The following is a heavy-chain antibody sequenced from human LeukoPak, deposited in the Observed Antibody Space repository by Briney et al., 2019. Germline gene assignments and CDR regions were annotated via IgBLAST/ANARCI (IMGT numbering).Heavy chain of an antibody. CDR1: GFTFSSYG. CDR2: ISGSGGST. J-gene: IGHJ4*02. Sequence: GGSLRLSCAASGFTFSSYGMSWVRQAPGKGLEWASAISGSGGSTYYADSVKGRFTISRDNSKNTLYLQMNSLRAEDTAVYYCAIGSGSYYGAQFDYWGQGTLVTVSS. CDR3: AIGSGSYYGAQFDY. D-gene: IGHD1-26*01. V-gene: IGHV3-23*01.